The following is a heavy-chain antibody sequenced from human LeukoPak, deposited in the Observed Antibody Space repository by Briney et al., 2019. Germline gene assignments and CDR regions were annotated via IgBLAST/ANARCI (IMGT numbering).Heavy chain of an antibody. CDR1: GGSISSSNW. D-gene: IGHD3-10*01. CDR3: ARVRGYYGSGGYYYYGMDV. Sequence: SGTLSLTCAASGGSISSSNWWSWVRQPPGKGLEWIGEIYHSGSTNYNPSLKSRVTISVDKSKNQFSLKLSSVTAADTAVYYCARVRGYYGSGGYYYYGMDVWGQGTTVTVSS. J-gene: IGHJ6*02. V-gene: IGHV4-4*02. CDR2: IYHSGST.